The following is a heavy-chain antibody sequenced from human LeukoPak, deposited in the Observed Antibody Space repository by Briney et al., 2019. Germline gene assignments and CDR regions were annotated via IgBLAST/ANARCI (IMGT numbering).Heavy chain of an antibody. D-gene: IGHD5-12*01. Sequence: PGGSLRLSCAASGFTFSSYSMNWVRQAPGKGLEWVSYSSSRSSTIYYADSVKGRFTISRDNAKNTLYLQMNSLRAEDTAVYYCANSGYGRVNYFDLWGRGTLVTVSS. CDR1: GFTFSSYS. CDR2: SSSRSSTI. CDR3: ANSGYGRVNYFDL. J-gene: IGHJ2*01. V-gene: IGHV3-48*01.